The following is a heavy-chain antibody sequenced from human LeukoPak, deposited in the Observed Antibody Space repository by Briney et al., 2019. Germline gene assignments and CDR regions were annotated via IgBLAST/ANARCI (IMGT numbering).Heavy chain of an antibody. J-gene: IGHJ5*02. D-gene: IGHD1-26*01. CDR2: IYYSGST. CDR1: GGSISSSTYY. V-gene: IGHV4-39*01. Sequence: SETLSLTCTDSGGSISSSTYYWGWIRQPPGKGLEWIGSIYYSGSTYYNPSLKSRVTISVDTSKNQFSLKLSSVTAADTAVYYCARAIVGATRGFDPWGQGTLVTVSS. CDR3: ARAIVGATRGFDP.